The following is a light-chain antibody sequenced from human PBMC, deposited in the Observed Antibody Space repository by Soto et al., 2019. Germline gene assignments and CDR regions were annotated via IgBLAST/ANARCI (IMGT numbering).Light chain of an antibody. CDR2: AAS. J-gene: IGKJ5*01. CDR1: QSISSY. V-gene: IGKV1-39*01. CDR3: QQSYSTPIT. Sequence: DIQMTQSPSSLSASVGDRVTITCRASQSISSYLNWYQQKPGKAPKVLIYAASNLHSGVPSRFSGSGSGTDFTLTISSLQPADFATYYCQQSYSTPITFGQGTRLEIE.